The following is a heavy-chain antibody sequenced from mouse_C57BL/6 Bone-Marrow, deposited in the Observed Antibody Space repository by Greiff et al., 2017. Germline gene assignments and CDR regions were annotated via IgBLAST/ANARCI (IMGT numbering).Heavy chain of an antibody. CDR3: ARDLLRSFAY. CDR1: GYSITSGYY. D-gene: IGHD1-1*01. J-gene: IGHJ3*01. V-gene: IGHV3-6*01. Sequence: EVKLMESGPGLVKPSQSLSLTCSVTGYSITSGYYWNLIRQFPGNKLEWMGYLSYDGSNNYNPTLKNRTTITRDTSKNQFFLKLNSVTTEDTATYYCARDLLRSFAYWGQGTLVTVSA. CDR2: LSYDGSN.